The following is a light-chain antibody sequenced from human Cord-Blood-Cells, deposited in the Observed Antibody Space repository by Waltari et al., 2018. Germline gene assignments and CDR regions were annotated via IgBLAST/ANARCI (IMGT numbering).Light chain of an antibody. V-gene: IGKV1-13*02. CDR1: QGISSA. Sequence: AIQLTQSPSSLSASVGVRVTITCRASQGISSALAWYQQKPGKAPKLLIYDASSLESGVPSRFSGSGSGTDFTLTISSLQPEDFATYYCQQFNSYPSFGPGTKVDIK. J-gene: IGKJ3*01. CDR2: DAS. CDR3: QQFNSYPS.